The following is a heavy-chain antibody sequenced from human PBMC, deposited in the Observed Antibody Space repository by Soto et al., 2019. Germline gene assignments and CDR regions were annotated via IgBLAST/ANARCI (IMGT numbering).Heavy chain of an antibody. CDR1: GGTFSSYA. J-gene: IGHJ6*02. CDR2: IIPIFGTA. Sequence: QVQLVQSGAEVKKPGSSVKVSCKASGGTFSSYAISWVRQAPGQGLEWRGGIIPIFGTANYAQKFQGRVTITADESTSTASMELSSLRSEDTAVYYCAVGGYCSGGSCRLYYYYGMDVWGQGTTVTVSS. CDR3: AVGGYCSGGSCRLYYYYGMDV. D-gene: IGHD2-15*01. V-gene: IGHV1-69*01.